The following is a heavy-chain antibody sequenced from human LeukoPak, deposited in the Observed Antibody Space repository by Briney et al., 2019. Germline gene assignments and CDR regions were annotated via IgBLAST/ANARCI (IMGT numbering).Heavy chain of an antibody. V-gene: IGHV3-23*01. CDR1: GFTFSSYA. CDR3: ARANLRVVVAAIDY. D-gene: IGHD2-15*01. Sequence: GGSLRLSCAASGFTFSSYAMSWVRQAPGEGLEWVSTISGSSGNTYYADSVKGRFTISRDNSKNTLYLQMNSLRAEDTAVYYCARANLRVVVAAIDYWGQGTLVTVSS. CDR2: ISGSSGNT. J-gene: IGHJ4*02.